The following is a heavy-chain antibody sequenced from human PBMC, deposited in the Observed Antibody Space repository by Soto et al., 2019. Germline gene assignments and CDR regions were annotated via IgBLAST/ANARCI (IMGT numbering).Heavy chain of an antibody. D-gene: IGHD2-15*01. Sequence: SEPLSLTCTVSGGSVGSGTYCWSWIRQPPGKGLEWIGYISSRGSTNYNPSLKSRVTISVDTSKNQFSLKLTSVTAADTAVYYCARGIATGQLDPWGQGTLVTVSS. CDR3: ARGIATGQLDP. J-gene: IGHJ5*02. CDR1: GGSVGSGTYC. CDR2: ISSRGST. V-gene: IGHV4-61*01.